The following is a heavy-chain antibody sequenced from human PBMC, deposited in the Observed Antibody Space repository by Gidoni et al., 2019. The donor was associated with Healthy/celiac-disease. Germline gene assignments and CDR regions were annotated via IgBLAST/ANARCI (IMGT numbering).Heavy chain of an antibody. V-gene: IGHV1-69*06. J-gene: IGHJ5*02. Sequence: QVQLVQSGAEVKKPGSSVKVSCKASGGTVSSSAISWVRQAPGQGLEWMGGIIPIFGTANYAQKFQGRVTITADKSTSTAYMELSSLRSEDTAVYYCAKSIWFGELLSGWFDPWGQGTLVTVSS. CDR3: AKSIWFGELLSGWFDP. D-gene: IGHD3-10*01. CDR2: IIPIFGTA. CDR1: GGTVSSSA.